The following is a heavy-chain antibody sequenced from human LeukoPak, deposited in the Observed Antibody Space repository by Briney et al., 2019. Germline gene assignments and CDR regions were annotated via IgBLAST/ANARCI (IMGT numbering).Heavy chain of an antibody. J-gene: IGHJ4*02. CDR2: VSLAGQT. Sequence: SETLSLTCDVSGGTISNTNWRSWVRQPPGQGLEWIGEVSLAGQTNYNPSLNGRVTMSLDESSNQLSLKLTSVTAADTAIYYCSRVSGAFCPFGYWGQGTLVIVPS. CDR3: SRVSGAFCPFGY. D-gene: IGHD5-12*01. CDR1: GGTISNTNW. V-gene: IGHV4-4*02.